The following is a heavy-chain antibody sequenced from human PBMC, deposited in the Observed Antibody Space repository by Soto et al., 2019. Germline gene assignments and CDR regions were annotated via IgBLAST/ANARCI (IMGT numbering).Heavy chain of an antibody. J-gene: IGHJ4*02. CDR3: ARESRSAAGTVEY. CDR1: GASISNYY. D-gene: IGHD6-13*01. Sequence: QVQLQESGPGLVKPSETLSLTCTVSGASISNYYWSWIRQPAGKGLEWIGRIYASGNTNYNPSLKSRVTMSVDTSKNQFSLNLNSVTAADTAVYYCARESRSAAGTVEYWGQGPLVTVSS. CDR2: IYASGNT. V-gene: IGHV4-4*07.